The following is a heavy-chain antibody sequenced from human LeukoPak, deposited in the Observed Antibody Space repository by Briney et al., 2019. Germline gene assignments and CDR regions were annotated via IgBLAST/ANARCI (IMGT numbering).Heavy chain of an antibody. CDR3: ARSASCSSTSCNDY. J-gene: IGHJ4*02. Sequence: ASVKVSCKASGYTFTGYYMHWVQQAPGQGLEWMGWINPNSGGTNYAQKFQGRVTMTRVTSISTAYMELSRLRSDDTAVYYCARSASCSSTSCNDYWGQGTLVTVSS. CDR2: INPNSGGT. D-gene: IGHD2-2*01. CDR1: GYTFTGYY. V-gene: IGHV1-2*02.